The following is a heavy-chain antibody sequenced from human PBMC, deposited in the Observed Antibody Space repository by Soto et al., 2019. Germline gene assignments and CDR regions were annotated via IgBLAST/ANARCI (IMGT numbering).Heavy chain of an antibody. CDR2: VGGSGDGT. CDR1: GFTFSTYT. Sequence: PGGSLRLSCAASGFTFSTYTMTWVRQAPGKGLEWVSSVGGSGDGTYYADSVKGRFTISRDNSKNTLYLQMNSLRAEDTAVYYCAKPLYYYDSSGYSKCYDYWGQGTLVTVSS. J-gene: IGHJ4*02. D-gene: IGHD3-22*01. CDR3: AKPLYYYDSSGYSKCYDY. V-gene: IGHV3-23*01.